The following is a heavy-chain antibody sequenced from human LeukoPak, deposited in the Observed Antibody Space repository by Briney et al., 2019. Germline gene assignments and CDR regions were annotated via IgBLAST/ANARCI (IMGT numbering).Heavy chain of an antibody. CDR3: ALGFCRGGSCYPDY. J-gene: IGHJ4*02. V-gene: IGHV1-69*04. CDR2: IIPILGIA. Sequence: GSSVKVSCKASGGTFSSYAISWVRQAPGQGLEWMGRIIPILGIASYAQKFQGRVTITADKSTSTAYMELSSLRSEDTAVYYCALGFCRGGSCYPDYWGQGTLVTVSS. D-gene: IGHD2-15*01. CDR1: GGTFSSYA.